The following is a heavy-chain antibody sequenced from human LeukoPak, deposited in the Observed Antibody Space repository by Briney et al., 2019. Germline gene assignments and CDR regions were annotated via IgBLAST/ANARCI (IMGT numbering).Heavy chain of an antibody. D-gene: IGHD2-2*02. CDR2: IWANGNDK. CDR1: AFIFSHYG. V-gene: IGHV3-33*01. J-gene: IGHJ4*02. CDR3: ARGMDIVVVPAAIPGIVDY. Sequence: PGGSLRLSFAASAFIFSHYGMHWVRQVPGKGLEWVAVIWANGNDKYYIDSVKGRFTISGDNSKNTVYLQMNSLRAEDTAVYYCARGMDIVVVPAAIPGIVDYWGQGTLVTVSS.